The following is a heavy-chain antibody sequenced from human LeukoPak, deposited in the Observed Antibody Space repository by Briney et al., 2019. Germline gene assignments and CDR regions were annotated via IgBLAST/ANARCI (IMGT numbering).Heavy chain of an antibody. Sequence: GGSLRLSCAASSAFRFTFSYSGFHWVRQAPGKGLEWLTFIQYDGIAQYFADSVKGRFTISRDNSKNTLYLQLNSLRAEDTAVYYSARAGPQGFGVDVWGQGTTVIVSS. CDR3: ARAGPQGFGVDV. J-gene: IGHJ6*02. V-gene: IGHV3-30*02. CDR2: IQYDGIAQ. CDR1: RFTFSYSG.